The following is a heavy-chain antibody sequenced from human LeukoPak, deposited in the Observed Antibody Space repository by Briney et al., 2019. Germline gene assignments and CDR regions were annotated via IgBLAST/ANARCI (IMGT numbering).Heavy chain of an antibody. V-gene: IGHV4-4*02. Sequence: SETLSLTCAVSGGSISSSNWWSWVRQLPGKGLEWIGEIYHSGSTNYNPSLKSRVTISVDKSKNQFSLKLSSVTAADTAVYYCARDAGYSSSWPYYWGQGTLVTVSS. CDR3: ARDAGYSSSWPYY. J-gene: IGHJ4*02. CDR2: IYHSGST. CDR1: GGSISSSNW. D-gene: IGHD6-13*01.